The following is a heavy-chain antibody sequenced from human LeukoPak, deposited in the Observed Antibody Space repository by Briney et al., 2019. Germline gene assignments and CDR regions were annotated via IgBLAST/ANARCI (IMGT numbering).Heavy chain of an antibody. CDR2: ISGSGGST. CDR3: AKGFGYDSSGIRHQALDY. J-gene: IGHJ4*02. D-gene: IGHD3-22*01. V-gene: IGHV3-23*01. CDR1: GFTFSSYA. Sequence: PGGSLRLSCAASGFTFSSYAMSWVRQAPGKGLEWVSAISGSGGSTYYADSVKGRFTISRDNSKNTLYLQMNSLRAEDTAVYYCAKGFGYDSSGIRHQALDYWGQGTLVTVSS.